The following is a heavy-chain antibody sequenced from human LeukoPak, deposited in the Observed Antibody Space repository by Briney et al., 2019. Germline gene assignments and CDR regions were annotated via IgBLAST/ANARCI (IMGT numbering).Heavy chain of an antibody. V-gene: IGHV3-43*02. J-gene: IGHJ4*02. CDR3: AKESGKFDY. Sequence: GGSLRLSCVASGLNFDDSAMHWVRQAPGKGLEWVSLISADGGSTYSADSVKGRFSISRDNSKNSLYLQMNSLRSEDTAMYYCAKESGKFDYWGQGTLVAVSS. CDR2: ISADGGST. CDR1: GLNFDDSA.